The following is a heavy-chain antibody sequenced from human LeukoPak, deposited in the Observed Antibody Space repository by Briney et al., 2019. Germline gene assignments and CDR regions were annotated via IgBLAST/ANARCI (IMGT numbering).Heavy chain of an antibody. Sequence: ASVKVSCKASGGTFSSYAISWVRQAPGQGLEWMGGIIPIFGTANYAQKFQGRVTITADESTSTAYMELSSLRSEDTAVYYCASNPEYSSSSFDYWGQGTLVTVSS. J-gene: IGHJ4*02. D-gene: IGHD6-6*01. CDR1: GGTFSSYA. CDR3: ASNPEYSSSSFDY. V-gene: IGHV1-69*13. CDR2: IIPIFGTA.